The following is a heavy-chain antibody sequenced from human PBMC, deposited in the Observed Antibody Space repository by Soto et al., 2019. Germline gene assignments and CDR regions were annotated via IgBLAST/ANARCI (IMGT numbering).Heavy chain of an antibody. CDR1: GFTLSGSA. Sequence: EVQLVESGGGLVQPGGSLKLSCVASGFTLSGSAIHWVRQAFGKGLEWVGHIRGKADNDATAYSASMKGRFIISRDDSQNTAFLQVNSLKTEDTAVYYCTRGWTAAMPYRMDVWGQGTTVTVSS. CDR3: TRGWTAAMPYRMDV. CDR2: IRGKADNDAT. D-gene: IGHD2-2*01. V-gene: IGHV3-73*02. J-gene: IGHJ6*02.